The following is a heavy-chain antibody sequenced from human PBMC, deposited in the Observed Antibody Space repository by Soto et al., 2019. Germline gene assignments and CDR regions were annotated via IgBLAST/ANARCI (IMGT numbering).Heavy chain of an antibody. CDR3: ARERDTTGYILRY. V-gene: IGHV3-53*01. CDR2: IYARGDT. CDR1: GFTVSNNY. J-gene: IGHJ4*02. Sequence: EVQLVESGGGLIQPGGSMRLSCAVSGFTVSNNYMTWVRQAPGRGLEWISIIYARGDTYYADSMKGRFTISRDTSDNTLYLQMNSLRAEDTAMYYCARERDTTGYILRYWGQGTLVTVSS. D-gene: IGHD3-9*01.